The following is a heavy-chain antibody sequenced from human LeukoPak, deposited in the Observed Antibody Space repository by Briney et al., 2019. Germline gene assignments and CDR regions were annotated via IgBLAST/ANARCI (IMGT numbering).Heavy chain of an antibody. CDR1: GGTFSSYA. J-gene: IGHJ4*02. CDR3: ARDRGGTTVTILDY. Sequence: ASVKVSCKASGGTFSSYAISWVRQAPGQGLEWMGGIIPIFGTANYAQKFQGRVTITADESTSTAYMELSSLRSEDTAVYYCARDRGGTTVTILDYRGQGTLVTVSS. D-gene: IGHD4-17*01. CDR2: IIPIFGTA. V-gene: IGHV1-69*13.